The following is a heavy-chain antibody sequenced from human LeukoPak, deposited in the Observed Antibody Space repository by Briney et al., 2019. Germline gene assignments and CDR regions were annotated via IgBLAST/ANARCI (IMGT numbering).Heavy chain of an antibody. Sequence: ASVKVSCKASGYTFTGYYMHWVRQAPGQGLEWMGWINPNSGGTNYAQKFQGRVTMTRDTSISTAYMELSRLRSDDTAVYYCARVWCSSTSCYSRPDYYYGMDVWGQGTTVTVSS. CDR1: GYTFTGYY. CDR2: INPNSGGT. J-gene: IGHJ6*02. V-gene: IGHV1-2*02. CDR3: ARVWCSSTSCYSRPDYYYGMDV. D-gene: IGHD2-2*01.